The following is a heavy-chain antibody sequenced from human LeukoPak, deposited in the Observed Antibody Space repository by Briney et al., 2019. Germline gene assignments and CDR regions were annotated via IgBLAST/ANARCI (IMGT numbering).Heavy chain of an antibody. CDR2: INPSGGST. CDR3: ARTDFYYDSSGYYYGLWGDDAFDI. Sequence: ASVKVSCKASGYTFTSYYMHWVRQAPGQGLEWMGIINPSGGSTSYAQKFQGRVTMTRDTSTSTVYVELSSLRSEDTAVYYCARTDFYYDSSGYYYGLWGDDAFDIWGQGTMVTVSS. D-gene: IGHD3-22*01. CDR1: GYTFTSYY. J-gene: IGHJ3*02. V-gene: IGHV1-46*01.